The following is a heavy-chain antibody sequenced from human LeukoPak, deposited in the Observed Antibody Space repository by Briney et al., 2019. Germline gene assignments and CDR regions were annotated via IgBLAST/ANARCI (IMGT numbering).Heavy chain of an antibody. J-gene: IGHJ4*02. CDR1: GFTFSSYE. CDR3: ARERELPDF. CDR2: ISSSGSTI. V-gene: IGHV3-48*03. D-gene: IGHD1-26*01. Sequence: HPGGSLRLSCAASGFTFSSYETNWVRHAPGKGLEWVSHISSSGSTIYYADFVKGLFTISRDNAKNSLYLQMNSLRAEDTAVYYCARERELPDFWGQGTLVTVSS.